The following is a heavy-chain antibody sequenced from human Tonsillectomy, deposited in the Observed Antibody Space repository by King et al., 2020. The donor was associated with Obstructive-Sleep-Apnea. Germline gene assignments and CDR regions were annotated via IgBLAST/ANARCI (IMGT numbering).Heavy chain of an antibody. CDR1: GFTFSDYY. CDR2: ISSSGSTI. CDR3: ARDWGDYPSNAFDI. J-gene: IGHJ3*02. V-gene: IGHV3-11*01. Sequence: VQLVESGGGSVKPGGSLRLSCAASGFTFSDYYMGWIRQAPGKGLDWVSYISSSGSTIYYADSVKGRFTISRDNAKNSLYLQMNSLRAEDTAVYYCARDWGDYPSNAFDIWGQGTMVTVSS. D-gene: IGHD4-17*01.